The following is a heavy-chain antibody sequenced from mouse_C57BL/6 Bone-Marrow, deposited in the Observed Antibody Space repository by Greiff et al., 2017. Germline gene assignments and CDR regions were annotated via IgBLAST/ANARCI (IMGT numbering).Heavy chain of an antibody. J-gene: IGHJ2*01. CDR2: ISYSGST. V-gene: IGHV3-8*01. CDR1: GYSITSDY. CDR3: ARWDYDVDYFDY. D-gene: IGHD2-4*01. Sequence: EVMLVESGPGLAKPSQTLSLTCSVTGYSITSDYWHWIRKFPGNKLEYMGYISYSGSTYYNPSLKSRITITRNTSKNQYYLQLNSVTTEDTATYYWARWDYDVDYFDYWGQGTTLTVSS.